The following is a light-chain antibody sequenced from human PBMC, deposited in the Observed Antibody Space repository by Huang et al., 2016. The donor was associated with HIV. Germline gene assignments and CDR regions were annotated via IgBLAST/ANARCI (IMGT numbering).Light chain of an antibody. CDR1: QSVSSN. CDR2: AAS. V-gene: IGKV3-15*01. CDR3: QQYNNWPRT. Sequence: EIVMTQSPATLSVSPGERATLSCRASQSVSSNLAWYQQKPGQAPRLLIYAASTRATGIPARVSGSGAGTEFTLTISSLQSEDFAVYYCQQYNNWPRTFSQGTKVEIK. J-gene: IGKJ1*01.